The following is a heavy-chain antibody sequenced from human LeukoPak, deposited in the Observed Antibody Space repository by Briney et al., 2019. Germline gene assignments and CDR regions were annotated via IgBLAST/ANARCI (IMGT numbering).Heavy chain of an antibody. D-gene: IGHD4-17*01. CDR1: GFTFSSYS. J-gene: IGHJ6*02. CDR2: ISSSSSYI. V-gene: IGHV3-21*01. Sequence: NSGGSLRLSCAASGFTFSSYSMNWVRQAPGKGLEWVSSISSSSSYIYYADSVKGRFTISRDNAKNSLYLQMNSLRAEDTAVYYCARVCRILDTVTTFHYGMDVWGQGTTVTVSS. CDR3: ARVCRILDTVTTFHYGMDV.